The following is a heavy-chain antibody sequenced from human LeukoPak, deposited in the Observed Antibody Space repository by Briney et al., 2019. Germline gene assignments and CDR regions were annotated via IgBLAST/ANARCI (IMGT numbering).Heavy chain of an antibody. CDR3: ARGRILQLWITYNWFDP. CDR1: GYTFTSFD. CDR2: MNPNSGNT. J-gene: IGHJ5*02. V-gene: IGHV1-8*01. Sequence: GASVKVSCKASGYTFTSFDINWVRQATGQGLEWMGWMNPNSGNTGYAQKFQGRVTMTRNTSISTAYMELSSLRSEDTAVYYCARGRILQLWITYNWFDPWGQGTLVTVSS. D-gene: IGHD5-18*01.